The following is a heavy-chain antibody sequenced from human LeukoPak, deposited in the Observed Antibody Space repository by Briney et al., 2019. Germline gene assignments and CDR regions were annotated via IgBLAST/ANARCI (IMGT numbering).Heavy chain of an antibody. D-gene: IGHD1-26*01. J-gene: IGHJ3*02. V-gene: IGHV3-20*04. CDR2: SNWNGGST. Sequence: GGSLRLSCAASGFTFDDYGMSWVRHAPGKGLEWVSGSNWNGGSTGYADSVKGRYTISRESAKNSLYLQMNSLRAEDTAVYYCASRMRGPDALDIWGQGTMVTVSS. CDR3: ASRMRGPDALDI. CDR1: GFTFDDYG.